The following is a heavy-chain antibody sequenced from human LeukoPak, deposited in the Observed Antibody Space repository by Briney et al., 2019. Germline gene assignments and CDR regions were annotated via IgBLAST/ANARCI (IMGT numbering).Heavy chain of an antibody. V-gene: IGHV3-30*02. D-gene: IGHD6-13*01. J-gene: IGHJ4*02. Sequence: QTGGSLRLSCAASGFTLSNYGIHWVRQAPGKGLEWVAFIRYDESNKYYADSVKGRFTISRDISKNTVYLQMNSLRAEDTAVYYCAKPLIIAATGEFDYWGQGTLVTVSS. CDR1: GFTLSNYG. CDR2: IRYDESNK. CDR3: AKPLIIAATGEFDY.